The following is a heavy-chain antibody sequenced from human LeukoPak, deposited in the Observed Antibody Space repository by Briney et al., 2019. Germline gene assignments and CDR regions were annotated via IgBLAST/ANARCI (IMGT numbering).Heavy chain of an antibody. J-gene: IGHJ6*02. D-gene: IGHD5/OR15-5a*01. CDR1: GFTFTSSA. V-gene: IGHV1-58*02. CDR2: IVVGSGNT. Sequence: SVKVSCKASGFTFTSSAMQWVRQARGQRLEWIGWIVVGSGNTNYAQKFQERVTITRDMSTSTAYMELSSLRSEDTAVCYCAAGYSSTDYYYGMDVWGQGTTVTVSS. CDR3: AAGYSSTDYYYGMDV.